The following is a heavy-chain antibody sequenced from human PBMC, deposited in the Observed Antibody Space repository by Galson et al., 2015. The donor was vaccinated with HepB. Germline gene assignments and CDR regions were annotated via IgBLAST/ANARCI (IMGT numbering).Heavy chain of an antibody. CDR1: GYIFAKHC. V-gene: IGHV1-46*01. CDR3: AREGPSHLYDRGATFSSGRLPRRLDP. D-gene: IGHD3-22*01. J-gene: IGHJ5*02. CDR2: INPSDGTT. Sequence: SVKVSCKASGYIFAKHCVHWVRQAPGRGLEWMGIINPSDGTTKYSGNFQGRLSLTRDTSTSTVYMEMSSLQSDDTAVYFCAREGPSHLYDRGATFSSGRLPRRLDPWGQGTLVIVSS.